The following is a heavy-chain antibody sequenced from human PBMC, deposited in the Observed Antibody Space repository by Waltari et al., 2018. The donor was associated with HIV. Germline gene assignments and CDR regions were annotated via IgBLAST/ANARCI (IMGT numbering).Heavy chain of an antibody. J-gene: IGHJ6*02. CDR1: GDSFSSSY. CDR2: IYNSGRT. V-gene: IGHV4-59*01. CDR3: ARDSTRGTHNYYYAMDV. Sequence: QVQLQESGPGLVAPSETLSLTCTISGDSFSSSYLSWIRQSPGKGLEWIVYIYNSGRTNYNPSLKSRVTMSVDTSKNQFSLKLRSVTAADTAVYYCARDSTRGTHNYYYAMDVWGHGTTVTVSS. D-gene: IGHD3-16*01.